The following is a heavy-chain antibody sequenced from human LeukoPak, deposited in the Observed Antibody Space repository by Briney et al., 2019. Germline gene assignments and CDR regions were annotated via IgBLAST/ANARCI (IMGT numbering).Heavy chain of an antibody. V-gene: IGHV3-23*01. J-gene: IGHJ6*03. D-gene: IGHD4-17*01. CDR2: ISGSGGST. Sequence: PGGSLRLSCAASGFTFSSYAMSWVRQAPGKGLEWVSAISGSGGSTYYADSVKGRFTISRDNSKNTLYLQMNSLRAEDTAVYYCAKDPGTYGNYYYYYMGVWGKGTTVTVSS. CDR3: AKDPGTYGNYYYYYMGV. CDR1: GFTFSSYA.